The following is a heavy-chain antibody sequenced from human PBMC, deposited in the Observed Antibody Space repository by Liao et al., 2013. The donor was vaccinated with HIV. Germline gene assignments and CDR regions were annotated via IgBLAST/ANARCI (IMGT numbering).Heavy chain of an antibody. CDR1: GGAIGSNY. V-gene: IGHV4-59*01. J-gene: IGHJ4*02. CDR3: AKLRGYSYGLIRLFFDY. D-gene: IGHD5-18*01. CDR2: VYNTGST. Sequence: QLQLQESGPGLVKPSETLSLTCTVSGGAIGSNYWSWIRQSPGKGLEWIGSVYNTGSTNYNPSLKSRVTISLDMSKNQFSLKLSSVTAADTAVYYCAKLRGYSYGLIRLFFDYWGQGALVTVSS.